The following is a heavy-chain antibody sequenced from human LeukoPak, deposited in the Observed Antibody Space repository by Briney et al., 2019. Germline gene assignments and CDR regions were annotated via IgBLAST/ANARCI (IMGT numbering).Heavy chain of an antibody. CDR2: IWYDGSNK. CDR3: ARDLRTYCSGGSCFLTRNWFDP. J-gene: IGHJ5*02. D-gene: IGHD2-15*01. Sequence: GGSLRLSCAASGFTFSSYGMHWVRQAPGKGLEWVAVIWYDGSNKYYADSVKGRFTISRDNSKNTLYLQMNSLRAEDTAVYYCARDLRTYCSGGSCFLTRNWFDPWGQGTLVTVSS. CDR1: GFTFSSYG. V-gene: IGHV3-33*08.